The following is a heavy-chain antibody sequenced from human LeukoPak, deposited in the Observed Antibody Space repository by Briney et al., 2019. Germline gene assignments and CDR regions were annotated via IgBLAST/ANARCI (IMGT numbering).Heavy chain of an antibody. CDR2: IYHSGST. J-gene: IGHJ3*02. CDR3: AREGAHAFDI. V-gene: IGHV4-38-2*02. CDR1: GYSISSGYY. D-gene: IGHD4/OR15-4a*01. Sequence: SETLSLTCTVSGYSISSGYYRGWIRQPPGKGLEWIGSIYHSGSTYYNPSLKSRVTISVDTSKNQFSLKLSSVTAADTAVYYCAREGAHAFDIWGQGTMVTVSS.